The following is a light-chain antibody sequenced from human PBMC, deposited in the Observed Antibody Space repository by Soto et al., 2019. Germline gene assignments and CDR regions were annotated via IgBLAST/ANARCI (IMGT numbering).Light chain of an antibody. J-gene: IGKJ4*01. CDR3: HQGNSFPLT. CDR1: HDISSW. Sequence: DIQMTQSPSSVSASVGDRVTITCRASHDISSWLAWFQQKPGKAPKLLIYAASSLQIGVPSRFSGSGSGTDFTLTISILQPEDYATYYCHQGNSFPLTFGGGTKVEIK. CDR2: AAS. V-gene: IGKV1-12*01.